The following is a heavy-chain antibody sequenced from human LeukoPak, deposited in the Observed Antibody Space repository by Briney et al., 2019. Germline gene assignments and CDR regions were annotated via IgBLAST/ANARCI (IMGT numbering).Heavy chain of an antibody. D-gene: IGHD3-22*01. CDR1: GFTFSSYW. V-gene: IGHV3-7*03. J-gene: IGHJ6*02. CDR2: IKQDGSEK. Sequence: TGGSLRLSCAASGFTFSSYWMSWVRQAPGKGLEWVANIKQDGSEKYYVDSVKGRFTISRDNVKNSLYLQMNSLRAEDTAVYYCARGGGSGYYLHYYYGMDVWGQGTTVTVSS. CDR3: ARGGGSGYYLHYYYGMDV.